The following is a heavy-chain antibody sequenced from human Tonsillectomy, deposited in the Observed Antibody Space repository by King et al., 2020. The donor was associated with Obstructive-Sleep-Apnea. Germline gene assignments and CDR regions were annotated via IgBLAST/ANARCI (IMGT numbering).Heavy chain of an antibody. V-gene: IGHV3-30-3*01. J-gene: IGHJ4*02. CDR1: GFTFSKYA. D-gene: IGHD3-22*01. CDR2: ISYDGSNK. Sequence: VQLVESGGGVVQPGRSLRLSCAASGFTFSKYAMHWVRQAPGKGLEWVAGISYDGSNKHYADSVKGRFTISRDNSKNTLYLQMNSLRAEDTAVYYCARDPIAVINYFDYWGQGTLVTVSS. CDR3: ARDPIAVINYFDY.